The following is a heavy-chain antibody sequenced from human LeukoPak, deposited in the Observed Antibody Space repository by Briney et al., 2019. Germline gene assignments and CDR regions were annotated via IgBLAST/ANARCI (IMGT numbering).Heavy chain of an antibody. Sequence: GGSLRLSCAASGFTFSSYAMSWVRQAPGRGLEWVSVISSSGGSIDYAESVKGRFTISRDNSKNTLYLQMNSLRAEDTAVYYCAKDYGAASSHHDYWGQGTLVTVPS. V-gene: IGHV3-23*01. CDR2: ISSSGGSI. CDR1: GFTFSSYA. J-gene: IGHJ4*02. D-gene: IGHD6-13*01. CDR3: AKDYGAASSHHDY.